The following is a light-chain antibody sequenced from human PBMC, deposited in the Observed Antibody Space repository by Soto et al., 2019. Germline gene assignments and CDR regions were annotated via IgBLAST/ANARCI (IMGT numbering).Light chain of an antibody. V-gene: IGKV3-11*01. Sequence: EIVITQSPATLSVPPGERATLSCRASQSVSSNLAWYQQKPGQGPRLLISDASNRATGIPARFSGSGSETDFTLTISSLEPEDSAVYYCQQRSNWPSLTFGGGSKV. J-gene: IGKJ4*01. CDR3: QQRSNWPSLT. CDR2: DAS. CDR1: QSVSSN.